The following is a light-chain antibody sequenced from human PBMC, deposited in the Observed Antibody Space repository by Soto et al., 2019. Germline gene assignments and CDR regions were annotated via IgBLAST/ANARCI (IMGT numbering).Light chain of an antibody. Sequence: QSALTQPASVSGSPGQSITISCTGTSSDIGAYNYVSWYQQHPGKAPKLMIYDVSNRPSGVSNRFSGSKSGNTASLTISGLQAEDDADYHCSSYTTSDAVVFGGGTKLTVL. V-gene: IGLV2-14*01. CDR2: DVS. CDR1: SSDIGAYNY. J-gene: IGLJ2*01. CDR3: SSYTTSDAVV.